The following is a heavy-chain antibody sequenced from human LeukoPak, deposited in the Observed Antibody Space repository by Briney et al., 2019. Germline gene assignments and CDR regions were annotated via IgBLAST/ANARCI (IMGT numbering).Heavy chain of an antibody. J-gene: IGHJ4*02. CDR3: ARERHDYGDPGPFDY. CDR1: GYSFTSYH. V-gene: IGHV1-69*13. D-gene: IGHD4-17*01. Sequence: GASVKVSCKASGYSFTSYHITWVRQAPGQGLEWMGGIIPIFGTANYAQKFQGRVTITADESTSTAYMELSSLRSEDTAVYYCARERHDYGDPGPFDYWGQGTLVTVSS. CDR2: IIPIFGTA.